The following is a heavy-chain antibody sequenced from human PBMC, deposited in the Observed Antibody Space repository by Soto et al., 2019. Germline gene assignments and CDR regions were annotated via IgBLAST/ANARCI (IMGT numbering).Heavy chain of an antibody. Sequence: PGGSLRLSCAASGFTFSNYAMSWVRQAPGKGLEWVSGISGSGGSTYYADSVKGRFTISRDNSKNTLYLQMSSLRAEDTAVYYCAKSVYNWNDGFFDYWGQGTLVTVSS. CDR2: ISGSGGST. V-gene: IGHV3-23*01. CDR1: GFTFSNYA. CDR3: AKSVYNWNDGFFDY. J-gene: IGHJ4*02. D-gene: IGHD1-1*01.